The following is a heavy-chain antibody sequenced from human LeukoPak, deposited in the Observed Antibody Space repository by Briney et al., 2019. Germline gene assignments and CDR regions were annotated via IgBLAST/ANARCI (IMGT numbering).Heavy chain of an antibody. Sequence: GASVKVSCKASGYTFTSYGISWVRQAPGQGLEWMGWISAYNGNTNYAQKLQGRVTMTTDTSTSTAYMELRSLRSDDTAVYYCARGRLEQQLAWYYYMDVWGKGTTVTVSS. CDR3: ARGRLEQQLAWYYYMDV. D-gene: IGHD6-13*01. J-gene: IGHJ6*03. CDR1: GYTFTSYG. V-gene: IGHV1-18*01. CDR2: ISAYNGNT.